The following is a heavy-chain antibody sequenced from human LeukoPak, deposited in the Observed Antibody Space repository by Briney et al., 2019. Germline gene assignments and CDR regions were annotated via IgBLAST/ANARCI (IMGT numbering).Heavy chain of an antibody. CDR1: KFTFSTYL. CDR2: IKQDGTEK. Sequence: GGSLRLSCAASKFTFSTYLMSWVRQAPGKGLEWVASIKQDGTEKYYVDSVKGRFTISRDNAKNSLYLQMNSLRAGDTGVYYCARDLDYWGQGTLVTVSS. V-gene: IGHV3-7*01. CDR3: ARDLDY. J-gene: IGHJ4*02.